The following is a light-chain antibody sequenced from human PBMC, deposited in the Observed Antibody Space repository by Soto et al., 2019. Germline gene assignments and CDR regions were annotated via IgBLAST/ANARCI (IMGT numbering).Light chain of an antibody. CDR1: QNINTW. V-gene: IGKV1-5*01. J-gene: IGKJ3*01. CDR3: QHYDGY. CDR2: DVS. Sequence: QMTQSPSTLSASVGDRATITCRASQNINTWLAWYQQKPGTAPRLLIYDVSTLQSGVPARFSCSGSGTEFTLTIPSLQPDDSEIYYYQHYDGYIGPGTKV.